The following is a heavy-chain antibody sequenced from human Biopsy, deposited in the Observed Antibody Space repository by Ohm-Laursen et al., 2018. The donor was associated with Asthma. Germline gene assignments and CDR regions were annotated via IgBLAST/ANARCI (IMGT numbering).Heavy chain of an antibody. V-gene: IGHV4-39*01. Sequence: TLPLTCTVSGGSITSSSYYWGWIRQPPGKGMEWIGSMYHSGSPNYHPSLKSRATISVDTSKNQLSRKMSSVTAADTAVYFCVRHQYSSSWSTFDYWGKGALVTVSS. D-gene: IGHD3-22*01. CDR1: GGSITSSSYY. CDR2: MYHSGSP. J-gene: IGHJ4*02. CDR3: VRHQYSSSWSTFDY.